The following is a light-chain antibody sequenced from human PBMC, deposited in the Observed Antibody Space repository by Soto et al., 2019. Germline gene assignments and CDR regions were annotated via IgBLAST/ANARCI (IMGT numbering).Light chain of an antibody. V-gene: IGLV2-14*01. CDR3: ASLTTTNFV. J-gene: IGLJ1*01. CDR2: EVT. Sequence: QSALTQPASVSGSPGQSITISCTGTSSDVGAYNLVSWYQHLPDKAPKLIISEVTNRPSGVSDRFSGSKSGNTASLFISGLQAEDEADYYCASLTTTNFVFGSGTKLTVL. CDR1: SSDVGAYNL.